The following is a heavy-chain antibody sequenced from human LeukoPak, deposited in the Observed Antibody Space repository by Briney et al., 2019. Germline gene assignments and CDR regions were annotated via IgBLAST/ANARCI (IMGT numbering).Heavy chain of an antibody. V-gene: IGHV3-53*01. D-gene: IGHD6-19*01. Sequence: GGSLRLSCAASGFTVSSNYMSWVRQAPGKGLEWVSVIYSGGSTYYAASVTGRFTISRANSKNTLYLQMNSLRAEDTAVYYCARAAVAALFDYWGQGTLVTVSS. CDR3: ARAAVAALFDY. J-gene: IGHJ4*02. CDR1: GFTVSSNY. CDR2: IYSGGST.